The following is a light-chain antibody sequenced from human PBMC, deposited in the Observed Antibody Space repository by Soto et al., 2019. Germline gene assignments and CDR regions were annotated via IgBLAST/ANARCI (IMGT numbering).Light chain of an antibody. V-gene: IGKV1-5*03. CDR3: LQYSSDST. CDR1: QSINNW. CDR2: RAS. J-gene: IGKJ1*01. Sequence: DIRMTQSPSTLSASVGDRVTITCRASQSINNWLAWYQPKPGKAPKLLIYRASSLENGVPSRFSGRCSGTEFIFTNTRLQPDDFATYYCLQYSSDSTFGQGTKVELK.